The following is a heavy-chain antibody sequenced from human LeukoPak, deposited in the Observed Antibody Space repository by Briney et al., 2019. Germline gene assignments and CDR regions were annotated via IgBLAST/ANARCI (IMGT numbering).Heavy chain of an antibody. CDR2: IYSGGKT. CDR3: AKIRESIWQACLDY. J-gene: IGHJ4*02. Sequence: GGSLRLSCAVSGLFVSSDYMTWVRQAPGKGLEWVSLIYSGGKTYYTDSVKGRFTISRDNSKNTLYLQMNSLRAEDTAVYYCAKIRESIWQACLDYWGQGTLVTISS. D-gene: IGHD6-6*01. CDR1: GLFVSSDY. V-gene: IGHV3-53*01.